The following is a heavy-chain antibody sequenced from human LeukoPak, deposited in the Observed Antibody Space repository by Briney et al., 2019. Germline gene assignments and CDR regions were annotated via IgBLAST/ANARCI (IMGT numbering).Heavy chain of an antibody. CDR3: ASQGGFDD. CDR2: ISSSSIYT. D-gene: IGHD2-15*01. CDR1: GFAFGSYT. V-gene: IGHV3-21*01. J-gene: IGHJ4*02. Sequence: GGSLRLSCAASGFAFGSYTMNWVRQAPGKGLEWDSSISSSSIYTNYADSVKGRFTISRDNAKNSLHLQMNSLRAEDTAVYYCASQGGFDDWGQGTLVTVSS.